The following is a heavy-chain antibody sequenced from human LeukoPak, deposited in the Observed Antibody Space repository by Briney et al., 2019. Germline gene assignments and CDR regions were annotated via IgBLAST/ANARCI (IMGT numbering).Heavy chain of an antibody. J-gene: IGHJ6*02. CDR3: ARAPVLNYYYGMDV. V-gene: IGHV4-59*01. D-gene: IGHD2-15*01. CDR1: GGSISSYY. CDR2: IYYSGST. Sequence: PSETLSLTCTVSGGSISSYYWSWIRQPPGKGLGWIGYIYYSGSTNYNPSLKSRVTISVDTSKNQFSLKLSSVTAADTAVYYCARAPVLNYYYGMDVWGQGTTVTVSS.